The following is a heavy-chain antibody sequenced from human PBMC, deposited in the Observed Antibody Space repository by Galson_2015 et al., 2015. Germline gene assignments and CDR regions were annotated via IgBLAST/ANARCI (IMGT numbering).Heavy chain of an antibody. Sequence: SLRLSCAASGFTVSSNYMSWVRQAPGKGLEWVSVIYSGGSTYYADSVKGRFTISRDNSKNTLYLQMNSLRAEDTAVYYCAREVVVQWPGDRADAFDIWGQGTMVTVSS. V-gene: IGHV3-53*01. J-gene: IGHJ3*02. CDR1: GFTVSSNY. D-gene: IGHD2-21*01. CDR3: AREVVVQWPGDRADAFDI. CDR2: IYSGGST.